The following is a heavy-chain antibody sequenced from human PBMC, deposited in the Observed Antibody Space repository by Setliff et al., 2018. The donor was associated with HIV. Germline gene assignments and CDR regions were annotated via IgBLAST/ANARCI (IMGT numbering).Heavy chain of an antibody. CDR2: VSHSAGT. CDR3: AREGSGWDYYYYGMDV. Sequence: PSETLSLTCNVSPGSITVYYWTWVRQPPGRGLEWIGYVSHSAGTSYNPSLNSRVTMSVDPSRDQFSLKLSSVTAADTAVYYCAREGSGWDYYYYGMDVWGQGTTVTVSS. V-gene: IGHV4-59*01. D-gene: IGHD6-19*01. J-gene: IGHJ6*02. CDR1: PGSITVYY.